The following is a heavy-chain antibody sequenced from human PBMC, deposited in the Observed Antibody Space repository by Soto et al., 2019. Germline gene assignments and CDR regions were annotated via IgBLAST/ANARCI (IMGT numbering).Heavy chain of an antibody. V-gene: IGHV4-34*01. CDR3: ARGPDCSDTSCKGYFQH. CDR1: GGSFSGYF. D-gene: IGHD2-2*01. CDR2: INHGGTT. J-gene: IGHJ1*01. Sequence: QVQLQQWGAGLLKPSETLSLTCAVRGGSFSGYFWSWIRQPPGKGLEWIGEINHGGTTNSYPSLKSRVTMSVDTSKNQFSLRMTSVTAADTAVYFCARGPDCSDTSCKGYFQHWGQGSLVTVSS.